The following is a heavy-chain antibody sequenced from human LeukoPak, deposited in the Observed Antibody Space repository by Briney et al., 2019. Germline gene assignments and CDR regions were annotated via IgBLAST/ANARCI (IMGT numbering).Heavy chain of an antibody. CDR3: AKDTSADYYDSTTLFDY. CDR2: ISGSGGST. Sequence: GGSLRLSCAASGFTFSSYAMSWVRQAPGKGLEWVSAISGSGGSTYYADSVKGRFTISRDNSKNTLYLQMNSLRAEDTAVYYCAKDTSADYYDSTTLFDYWGQGTLVTVSS. V-gene: IGHV3-23*01. CDR1: GFTFSSYA. D-gene: IGHD3-22*01. J-gene: IGHJ4*02.